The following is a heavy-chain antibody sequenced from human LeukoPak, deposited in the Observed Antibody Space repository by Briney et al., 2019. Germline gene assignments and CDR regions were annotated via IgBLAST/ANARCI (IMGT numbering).Heavy chain of an antibody. CDR2: IYYSGST. D-gene: IGHD6-6*01. V-gene: IGHV4-31*03. Sequence: SETLSLTCTVSGGSISSGGYYWSWIRQHPGKGLEWIGYIYYSGSTYYNPSLKSRVTISVDTSKNQFSLKLSSVTAADTAVYYCARDISGLYSSSPFDYWGQGTLVTVSS. CDR3: ARDISGLYSSSPFDY. J-gene: IGHJ4*02. CDR1: GGSISSGGYY.